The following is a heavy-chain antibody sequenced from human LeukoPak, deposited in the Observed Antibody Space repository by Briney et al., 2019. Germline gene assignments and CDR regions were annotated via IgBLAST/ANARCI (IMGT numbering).Heavy chain of an antibody. Sequence: GGSLRLSCAASGFTFDDYTMHWVRQAPGKGLEWVSLISWDGGSTYYADSVKGRFTIPRDNSKNSLYLQMNSLRTEDTALYYCAKGRGVVTATYFDYWGQGTLVTVSS. CDR1: GFTFDDYT. V-gene: IGHV3-43*01. CDR2: ISWDGGST. D-gene: IGHD2-21*02. CDR3: AKGRGVVTATYFDY. J-gene: IGHJ4*02.